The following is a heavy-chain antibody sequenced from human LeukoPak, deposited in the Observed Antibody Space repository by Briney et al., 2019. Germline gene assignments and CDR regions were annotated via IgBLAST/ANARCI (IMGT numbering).Heavy chain of an antibody. CDR1: GFTFSSYC. J-gene: IGHJ1*01. CDR2: INSNGSST. CDR3: AGSEGFYGPEYFQH. Sequence: PGGSLRLSCAASGFTFSSYCMHWVRQAPGKGLEWISHINSNGSSTSYADSVKGRFTICRDNAKNTLYLQMNSMRAEDTAVYYCAGSEGFYGPEYFQHWGQGTLVTVSS. V-gene: IGHV3-74*01. D-gene: IGHD3/OR15-3a*01.